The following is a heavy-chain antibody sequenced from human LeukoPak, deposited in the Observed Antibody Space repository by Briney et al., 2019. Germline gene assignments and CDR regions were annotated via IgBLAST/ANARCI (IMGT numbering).Heavy chain of an antibody. D-gene: IGHD6-13*01. J-gene: IGHJ4*02. CDR1: GFSVSTKY. Sequence: GGSLRLSCATSGFSVSTKYMSWVRQAPGKGLEWVSVLYSGSTYYADSVKGRFTISRDNAKNSLYLQMNSLRAEDMALYYCARYSSSWYGRGHFDYWGQGTLVTVSS. CDR3: ARYSSSWYGRGHFDY. CDR2: LYSGST. V-gene: IGHV3-53*05.